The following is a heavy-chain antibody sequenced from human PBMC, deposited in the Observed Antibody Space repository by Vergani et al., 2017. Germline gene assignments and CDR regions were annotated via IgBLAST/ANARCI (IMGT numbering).Heavy chain of an antibody. CDR1: GGSISSSSYY. J-gene: IGHJ4*02. Sequence: QVQLQESGPGLVKPSETLSLTCTVSGGSISSSSYYWGWLRHPPGKGLEWIGSIYYSGSTYYNPSLKRRVTISVDTSKNKFSLKLRSVTAADTAVYYCAGPARYCSGGSCYSNHFFDYWGQGTLVTVSS. CDR2: IYYSGST. CDR3: AGPARYCSGGSCYSNHFFDY. V-gene: IGHV4-39*01. D-gene: IGHD2-15*01.